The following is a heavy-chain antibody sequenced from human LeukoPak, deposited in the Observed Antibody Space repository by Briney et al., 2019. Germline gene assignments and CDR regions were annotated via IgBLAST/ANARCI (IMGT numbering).Heavy chain of an antibody. D-gene: IGHD3-22*01. CDR2: IRTKANNYET. J-gene: IGHJ4*02. CDR1: GFSFSGSS. CDR3: TRVLYDH. Sequence: GGSLRLSRAASGFSFSGSSMYWVRQAPGQGLEWVGRIRTKANNYETTYAASVQGRFTISRDDSKNTAYLQMNSLKTEDTAVYYCTRVLYDHWGRGTLVTVSS. V-gene: IGHV3-73*01.